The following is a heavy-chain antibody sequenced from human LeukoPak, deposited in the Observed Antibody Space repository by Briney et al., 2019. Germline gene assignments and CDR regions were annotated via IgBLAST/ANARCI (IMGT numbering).Heavy chain of an antibody. Sequence: GGSLRLSCAASGFTFSSYWMSWVRQAPGKGLEWVANIKQDGSEKYYVDSVKGRFTISRDNAKNSLYLQMNSLRAEDTAVYYCARDYYFVVVPAAIPAGGVYWGQGTLVTVSS. CDR2: IKQDGSEK. CDR3: ARDYYFVVVPAAIPAGGVY. D-gene: IGHD2-2*02. V-gene: IGHV3-7*01. CDR1: GFTFSSYW. J-gene: IGHJ4*02.